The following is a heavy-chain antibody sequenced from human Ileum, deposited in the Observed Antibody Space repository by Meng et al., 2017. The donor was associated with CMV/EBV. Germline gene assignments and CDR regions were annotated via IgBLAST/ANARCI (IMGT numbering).Heavy chain of an antibody. CDR1: GWSCSGYY. CDR3: ARGDDFWSGYYGY. Sequence: LTCTGAVYGWSCSGYYWSGIRQPPGKGLEWIGEIKHSGSTQSLKSRVTISVDTSKYQSSLKLSFVTGADTAVYYCARGDDFWSGYYGYWGQGTLVTVSS. D-gene: IGHD3-3*01. V-gene: IGHV4-34*01. J-gene: IGHJ4*02. CDR2: IKHSGST.